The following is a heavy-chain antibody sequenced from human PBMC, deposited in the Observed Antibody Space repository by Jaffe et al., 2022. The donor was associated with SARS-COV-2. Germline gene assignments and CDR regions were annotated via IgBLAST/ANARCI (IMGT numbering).Heavy chain of an antibody. Sequence: QVQLQQWGAGLLKPSETLSLTCAVYGGSFSDYYWTWIRQPPGKGLEWIGELNRSGGTNYNPSLKSRVTISLDASKNQFSLKLTSVTAADTAVYYCARGAIYGTTNDYWGQGTLVTVSS. CDR3: ARGAIYGTTNDY. J-gene: IGHJ4*02. D-gene: IGHD1-7*01. CDR1: GGSFSDYY. CDR2: LNRSGGT. V-gene: IGHV4-34*01.